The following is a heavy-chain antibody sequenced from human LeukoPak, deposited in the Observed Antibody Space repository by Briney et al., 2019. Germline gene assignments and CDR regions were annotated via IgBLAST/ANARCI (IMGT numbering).Heavy chain of an antibody. Sequence: PGRSLRLSCAAPGFNFRNYDMHWVRQAPGKGLEWVASIRSDASNKYYADSVKGRFTISRDNAKNSLYLQMNSLRAEDTAVYYCARDEGVSFDYWGQGTLVTVSS. CDR3: ARDEGVSFDY. CDR1: GFNFRNYD. J-gene: IGHJ4*02. CDR2: IRSDASNK. V-gene: IGHV3-33*01.